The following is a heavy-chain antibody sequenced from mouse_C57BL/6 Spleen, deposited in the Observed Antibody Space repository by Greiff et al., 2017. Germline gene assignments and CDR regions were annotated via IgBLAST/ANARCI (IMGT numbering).Heavy chain of an antibody. J-gene: IGHJ4*01. V-gene: IGHV1-80*01. CDR2: IYPGDGDT. D-gene: IGHD2-4*01. Sequence: QVQLQQSGAELVKPGASVTISCKASGYAFSSYWMNWVKQRPGKGLEWIGEIYPGDGDTNYNGKFKGKATLTADKSSSTAYMQLSSLTSEDSAVYFCARDDDYGGHYAMDYWGQGTSVTVSS. CDR1: GYAFSSYW. CDR3: ARDDDYGGHYAMDY.